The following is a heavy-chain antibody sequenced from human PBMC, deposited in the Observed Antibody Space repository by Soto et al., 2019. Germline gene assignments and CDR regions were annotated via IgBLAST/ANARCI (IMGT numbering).Heavy chain of an antibody. Sequence: QLQLQESGSGLVKPSQTLSLTCAVSGGSISSGGYSWSWIRQPPGKGLEWIGYIYHSGSTYYNPSLKSRVTISVDRSKNQFSLKLSSVTAADTAVYYCARHYDSSGYYYFDYWGQGTLVTVSS. V-gene: IGHV4-30-2*01. J-gene: IGHJ4*02. CDR2: IYHSGST. CDR3: ARHYDSSGYYYFDY. CDR1: GGSISSGGYS. D-gene: IGHD3-22*01.